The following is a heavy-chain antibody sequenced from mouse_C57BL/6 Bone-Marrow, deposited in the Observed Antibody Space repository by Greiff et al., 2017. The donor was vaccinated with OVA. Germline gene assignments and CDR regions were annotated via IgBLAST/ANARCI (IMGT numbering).Heavy chain of an antibody. V-gene: IGHV1-82*01. CDR3: ARGALTTVKDFDY. D-gene: IGHD1-1*01. Sequence: VQLQQSGPELVKPGASVKISCKASGYAFSSSWMNWVKQRPGKGLEWIGRIYPGDGDTNYNGKFKGKATLTADKSSSTAYMQLSSLTSEDSAVYFCARGALTTVKDFDYWGQGTTLTVSS. CDR1: GYAFSSSW. J-gene: IGHJ2*01. CDR2: IYPGDGDT.